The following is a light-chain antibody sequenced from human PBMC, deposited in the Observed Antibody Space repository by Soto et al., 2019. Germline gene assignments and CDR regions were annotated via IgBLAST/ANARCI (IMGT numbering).Light chain of an antibody. CDR1: QSVSSY. V-gene: IGKV3-20*01. J-gene: IGKJ4*01. CDR3: QQYGSSPPTT. Sequence: EIVLTQSPATLSLSPGERATVSCRSSQSVSSYLAWYQQKPGQAPRLLIYDASNRATGIPARFSGSGSGTDFTLTINRLEPEDSAVYYCQQYGSSPPTTFGGGTKVDIK. CDR2: DAS.